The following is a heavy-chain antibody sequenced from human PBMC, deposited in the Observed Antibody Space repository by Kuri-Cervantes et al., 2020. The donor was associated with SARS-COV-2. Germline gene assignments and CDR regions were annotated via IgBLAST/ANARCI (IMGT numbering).Heavy chain of an antibody. CDR3: ARDLFGGGGYYYGMDV. CDR2: ISYDGSNK. J-gene: IGHJ6*02. V-gene: IGHV3-30-3*01. D-gene: IGHD4-23*01. Sequence: GGSLRLSCAASGFTFSSCAMHWVRQAPGKGLEWVAVISYDGSNKYYADSVKGRFTISRDNSKNTLYLQMNSLRAEDTAVYYCARDLFGGGGYYYGMDVWGQGTTVTVSS. CDR1: GFTFSSCA.